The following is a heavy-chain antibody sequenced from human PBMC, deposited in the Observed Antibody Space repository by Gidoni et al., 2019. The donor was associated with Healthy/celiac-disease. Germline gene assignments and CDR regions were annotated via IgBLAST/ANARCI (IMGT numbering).Heavy chain of an antibody. Sequence: EVQLLESAGGWVQPGGSLRLSCPSSGFPFRSYAMSWVRQAQGKGLEWVSAISGSGGSTYYADSVKGRFTISRDNAKNTLYLQMKSLRAEDTAVYDCAKDRHIGVVTDIFDYWGQGTLVTVSS. J-gene: IGHJ4*02. CDR2: ISGSGGST. D-gene: IGHD2-21*02. CDR1: GFPFRSYA. CDR3: AKDRHIGVVTDIFDY. V-gene: IGHV3-23*01.